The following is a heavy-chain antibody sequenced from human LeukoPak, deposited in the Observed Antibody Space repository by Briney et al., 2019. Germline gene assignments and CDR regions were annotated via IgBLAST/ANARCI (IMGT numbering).Heavy chain of an antibody. D-gene: IGHD3-10*01. V-gene: IGHV3-66*01. CDR2: IYSGGST. J-gene: IGHJ4*02. Sequence: GGSLRLSCAASGFTVSSNYMSWVRQAPGKGLEWVSVIYSGGSTYYADPVKGRFTISRDNSKNTLYLQMNSLRAEDTAVYYCARVVFGYGSGSYRDYWGQGTLVTVSS. CDR1: GFTVSSNY. CDR3: ARVVFGYGSGSYRDY.